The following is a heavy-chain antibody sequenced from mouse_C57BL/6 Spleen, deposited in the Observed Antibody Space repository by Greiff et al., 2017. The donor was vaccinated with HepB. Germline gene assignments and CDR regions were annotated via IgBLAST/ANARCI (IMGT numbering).Heavy chain of an antibody. J-gene: IGHJ4*01. Sequence: ESGPGMVKPSQSLSLTCTVTGYSITSGYDWHWIRHFPGNKLEWMGYISYSGSTNYNPSLKSRISITHDTSKNHFFLKLNSVTTEDTATYYCARGDHYYAMDYWGQGTSVTVSS. CDR1: GYSITSGYD. V-gene: IGHV3-1*01. CDR2: ISYSGST. CDR3: ARGDHYYAMDY.